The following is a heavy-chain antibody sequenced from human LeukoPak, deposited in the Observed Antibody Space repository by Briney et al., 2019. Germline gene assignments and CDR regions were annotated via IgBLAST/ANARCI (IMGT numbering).Heavy chain of an antibody. CDR3: AKGLSGSPPPY. D-gene: IGHD3-10*01. Sequence: GGSLRLSCAASRFTFSRYGMHWVRQAPGKGLEWVAVISYDGSNKYYVDSVKGRFTISRDNSKDTLYLQMNSLRAEDTAVYYCAKGLSGSPPPYWGQGTLVTVSS. V-gene: IGHV3-30*18. CDR1: RFTFSRYG. J-gene: IGHJ4*02. CDR2: ISYDGSNK.